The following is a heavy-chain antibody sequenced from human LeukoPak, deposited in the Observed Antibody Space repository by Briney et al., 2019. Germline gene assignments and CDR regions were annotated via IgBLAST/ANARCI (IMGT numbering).Heavy chain of an antibody. CDR3: ARIHRYCSGGACYVLDN. CDR1: GASISSYY. V-gene: IGHV4-59*01. D-gene: IGHD2-15*01. J-gene: IGHJ4*02. CDR2: IYYDGST. Sequence: SETLSLTCTVSGASISSYYWIWIRQPQGKGLEWIGHIYYDGSTNYNPSFKSRITISVDTSRNQFSLQLSSVTAADTAVYYCARIHRYCSGGACYVLDNWGQGTLVAVSS.